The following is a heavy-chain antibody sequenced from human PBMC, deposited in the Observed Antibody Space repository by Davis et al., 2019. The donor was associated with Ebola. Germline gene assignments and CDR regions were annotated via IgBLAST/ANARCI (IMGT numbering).Heavy chain of an antibody. D-gene: IGHD3-3*01. CDR2: IYYSGST. V-gene: IGHV4-59*01. Sequence: SETLSLTCTVSGGSISSYYWSWIRQPPEKGLEWIGYIYYSGSTNYNPSLKSRVTISVDTSKNQFSLKLSSVTAADTAVYYCARNDYDLWSGYYGTNWFDPWGQGTLVTVSS. CDR3: ARNDYDLWSGYYGTNWFDP. CDR1: GGSISSYY. J-gene: IGHJ5*02.